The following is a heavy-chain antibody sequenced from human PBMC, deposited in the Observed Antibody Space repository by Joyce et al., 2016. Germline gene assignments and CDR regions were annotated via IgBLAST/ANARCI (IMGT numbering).Heavy chain of an antibody. J-gene: IGHJ4*02. D-gene: IGHD6-25*01. V-gene: IGHV3-30*18. CDR2: ISYDGIYN. Sequence: QVQLVESGGGVVQPGRSLRLSCAASGLTVGNYGVHWVCQAPGKGLEWVAVISYDGIYNYYADSVKGRFTISRDNSKNTLFLEMNSLRAEDTAVYYCAKILTATYSSGWFLDYWGQGTLVTVSS. CDR1: GLTVGNYG. CDR3: AKILTATYSSGWFLDY.